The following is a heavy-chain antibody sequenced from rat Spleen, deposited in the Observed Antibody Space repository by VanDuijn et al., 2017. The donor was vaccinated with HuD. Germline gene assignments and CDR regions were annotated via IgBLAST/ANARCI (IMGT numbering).Heavy chain of an antibody. Sequence: EVHLVESGGGLVQPGRSLKLSCAASGFTFSSFVMAWVRQAPKKGLEWVATITSAGGNTFYPDSVKGRFTISRDNAKSTLYLQMDSLRSEDTATYYCTRGYYFDYWGQGVMVTVSS. CDR3: TRGYYFDY. CDR2: ITSAGGNT. CDR1: GFTFSSFV. J-gene: IGHJ2*01. V-gene: IGHV5-25*01.